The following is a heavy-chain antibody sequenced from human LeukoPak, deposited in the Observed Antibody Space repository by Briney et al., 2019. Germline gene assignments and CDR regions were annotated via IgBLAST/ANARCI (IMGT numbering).Heavy chain of an antibody. CDR1: GGSFSGYY. CDR2: INHSGST. Sequence: SETLSLTCAVYGGSFSGYYWSWIRQPPGKGLEWIGEINHSGSTNYNPSLKSRVTISVDTSKNQFSLKLSSVTAADTAVYYCARQRSSGLRVEDYWGHGTLVTVSS. J-gene: IGHJ4*01. V-gene: IGHV4-34*01. CDR3: ARQRSSGLRVEDY. D-gene: IGHD6-19*01.